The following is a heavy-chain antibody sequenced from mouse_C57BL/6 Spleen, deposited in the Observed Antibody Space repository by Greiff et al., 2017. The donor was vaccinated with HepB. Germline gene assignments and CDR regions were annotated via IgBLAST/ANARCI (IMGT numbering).Heavy chain of an antibody. J-gene: IGHJ4*01. CDR1: GYAFSSYW. CDR2: IYPGDGDT. V-gene: IGHV1-80*01. Sequence: VKLVESGAELVKPGASVKISCKASGYAFSSYWMNWVKQRPGKGLEWIGQIYPGDGDTNYNGKFKGKATLTADKSSSTAYMQLSSLTSEDSAVYFCARTLINYYGSSYAMDYWGQGTSVTVSS. D-gene: IGHD1-1*01. CDR3: ARTLINYYGSSYAMDY.